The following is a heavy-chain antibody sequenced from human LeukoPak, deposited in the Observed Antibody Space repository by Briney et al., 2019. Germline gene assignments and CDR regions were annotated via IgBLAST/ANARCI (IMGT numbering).Heavy chain of an antibody. J-gene: IGHJ5*02. CDR1: GFTDSSNY. CDR2: IYSGGST. D-gene: IGHD5-18*01. V-gene: IGHV3-66*01. CDR3: AREISIGYSYGSNWFDP. Sequence: GGSLRLPCAASGFTDSSNYVSWVRQAPGKGLEWVSVIYSGGSTYYADSVKGRFTISRDNSKNTLYLQMNSLRAEDTAVYYCAREISIGYSYGSNWFDPWGQGTLVTVSS.